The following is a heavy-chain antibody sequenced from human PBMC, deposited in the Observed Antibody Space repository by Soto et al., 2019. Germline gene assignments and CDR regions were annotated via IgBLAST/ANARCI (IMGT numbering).Heavy chain of an antibody. D-gene: IGHD1-7*01. CDR3: ASRDPGTSVDY. CDR1: GGSFTSNNW. Sequence: QVQLQESGPGLVKPSGTLSLTCAVSGGSFTSNNWWTWVRQPPGQGLEWIGEIYRTGSTNYNPSRKGRVTISRDKSENQFALKVASLTSADTAGYYRASRDPGTSVDYWGQGTLVTVSS. V-gene: IGHV4-4*02. CDR2: IYRTGST. J-gene: IGHJ4*02.